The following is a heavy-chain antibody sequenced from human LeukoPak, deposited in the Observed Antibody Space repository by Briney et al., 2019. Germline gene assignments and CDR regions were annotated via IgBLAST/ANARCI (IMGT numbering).Heavy chain of an antibody. Sequence: SETLSLTCAVYGGSFSGYYWSWLRQPPGKGLEWIGAINHSGSTDYNPSLKSRVTISVDTSKNQFSLKLSSVTAADTAVYYCATLYDFWSGYPVNWFDPWGQGTLVTVSS. J-gene: IGHJ5*02. CDR1: GGSFSGYY. V-gene: IGHV4-34*01. CDR2: INHSGST. D-gene: IGHD3-3*01. CDR3: ATLYDFWSGYPVNWFDP.